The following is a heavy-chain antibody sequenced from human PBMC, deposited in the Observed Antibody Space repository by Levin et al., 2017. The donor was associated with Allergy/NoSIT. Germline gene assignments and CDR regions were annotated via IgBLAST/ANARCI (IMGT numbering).Heavy chain of an antibody. CDR3: AKDRSRSYVWDA. Sequence: PGGSLRLSCVASGFTFNSDAMHWVRQAPGKGLDWVAFVSYDGGTLFYADSVKGRFTISRDNSKNTLYLQMNSLRVEDTAMYYCAKDRSRSYVWDAWGQGTLVTVSS. J-gene: IGHJ5*02. V-gene: IGHV3-30*18. CDR2: VSYDGGTL. CDR1: GFTFNSDA. D-gene: IGHD3-16*01.